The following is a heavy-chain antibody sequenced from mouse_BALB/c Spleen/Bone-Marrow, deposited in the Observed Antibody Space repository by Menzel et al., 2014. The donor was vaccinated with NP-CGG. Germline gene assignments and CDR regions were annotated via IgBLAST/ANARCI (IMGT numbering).Heavy chain of an antibody. CDR1: GFSFSSYS. Sequence: EVMLVESGGGLVKPGGSLKLSCAASGFSFSSYSMSWVRQTPEKRLEWVATISSGGHDTYYPGSVKGRFTISRDNAKNTLYLQMSSLKSEDTAMYYCSKDGGYDYSYYFDYWGQGTTLTVSS. D-gene: IGHD2-4*01. CDR2: ISSGGHDT. J-gene: IGHJ2*01. CDR3: SKDGGYDYSYYFDY. V-gene: IGHV5-6-4*01.